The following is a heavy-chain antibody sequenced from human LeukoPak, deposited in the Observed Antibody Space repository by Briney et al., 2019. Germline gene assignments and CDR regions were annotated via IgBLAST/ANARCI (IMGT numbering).Heavy chain of an antibody. J-gene: IGHJ6*02. D-gene: IGHD4-17*01. CDR2: IYYSGST. Sequence: SETLSLTCTVSGGSISSSSYYWGWIRQPPGKGPEWIGSIYYSGSTYYNPSLKSRVTISVDTSKNQFSLKLSSVTAADTAVYYCARQYSTVTTIWAFSYYYYYGMDVWGQGTTVTVSS. CDR1: GGSISSSSYY. CDR3: ARQYSTVTTIWAFSYYYYYGMDV. V-gene: IGHV4-39*01.